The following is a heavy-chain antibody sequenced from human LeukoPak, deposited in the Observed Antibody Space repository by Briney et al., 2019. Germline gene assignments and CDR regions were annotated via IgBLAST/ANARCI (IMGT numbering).Heavy chain of an antibody. CDR3: ARGVVAAADLFDY. Sequence: SETLSLTCTVSGGSISSGGHYWSWIRQPAGKGLEYLGRIYSTGSTNYNPSLRSRVTISVDTSKNQFSLKLSSVTAADTAVYYCARGVVAAADLFDYWGQGTLVTVSS. V-gene: IGHV4-61*02. CDR2: IYSTGST. CDR1: GGSISSGGHY. J-gene: IGHJ4*02. D-gene: IGHD6-13*01.